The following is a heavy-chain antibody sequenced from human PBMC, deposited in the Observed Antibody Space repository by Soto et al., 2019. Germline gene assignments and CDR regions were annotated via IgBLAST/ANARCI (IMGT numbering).Heavy chain of an antibody. CDR1: GFMFNHYA. Sequence: EQLLESGGGLVQPGGSLRLSCAASGFMFNHYAMAWVRQAPGKGLEWVSVISGSTGTTYSADSVKGRFTISRDNSKNTDYVQMNILRADDSSHYSWAKGIGRGASTLEYWGQGTLVTVSS. CDR3: AKGIGRGASTLEY. J-gene: IGHJ4*02. D-gene: IGHD3-10*01. V-gene: IGHV3-23*01. CDR2: ISGSTGTT.